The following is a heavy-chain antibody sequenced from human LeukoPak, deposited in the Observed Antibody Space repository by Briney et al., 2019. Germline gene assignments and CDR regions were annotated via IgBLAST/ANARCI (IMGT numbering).Heavy chain of an antibody. Sequence: GASVKVSCKASGYTFSNYGISWVRQAPGQGLEWMGWISGYKGYTNYAQKFQGRVTMSTDTSTSTAYMEVRSLRSDDTAVYYCARDSGAARRKYYGMDVWGQGTTVTVSS. CDR1: GYTFSNYG. J-gene: IGHJ6*02. D-gene: IGHD6-6*01. V-gene: IGHV1-18*01. CDR2: ISGYKGYT. CDR3: ARDSGAARRKYYGMDV.